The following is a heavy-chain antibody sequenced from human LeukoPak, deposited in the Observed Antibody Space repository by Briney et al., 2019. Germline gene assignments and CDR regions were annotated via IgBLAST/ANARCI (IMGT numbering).Heavy chain of an antibody. V-gene: IGHV5-51*01. D-gene: IGHD1-26*01. CDR3: ARKWANTGMDV. CDR2: IYPGDSDT. CDR1: GYSFTSYW. J-gene: IGHJ6*02. Sequence: KFGESLKISRKGSGYSFTSYWIAWVRQMPGKGLEWMGIIYPGDSDTRYSPSFQGQVTISADKYISTAYLQWSSLKGSDTAMYYCARKWANTGMDVWGQGTTVTVSS.